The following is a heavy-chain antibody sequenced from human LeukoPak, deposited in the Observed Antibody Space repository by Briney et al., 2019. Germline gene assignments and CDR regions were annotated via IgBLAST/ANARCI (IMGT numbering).Heavy chain of an antibody. CDR3: ARGGGDTAMGEYYFDY. CDR1: GFXFSSYG. CDR2: IWYDGSNK. V-gene: IGHV3-33*01. D-gene: IGHD5-18*01. J-gene: IGHJ4*02. Sequence: GGSLRLSCAASGFXFSSYGIHWVRQAPGKGLEWVAVIWYDGSNKYYADSVKGRFTISRDNSKNTLYLQMNSLRAEDTAVYYCARGGGDTAMGEYYFDYWGQGTLVTVSS.